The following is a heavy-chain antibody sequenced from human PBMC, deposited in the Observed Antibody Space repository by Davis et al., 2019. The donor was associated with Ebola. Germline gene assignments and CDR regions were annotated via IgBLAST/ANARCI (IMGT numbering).Heavy chain of an antibody. V-gene: IGHV4-39*07. CDR1: GGSIRDKSYH. CDR2: INHSGST. J-gene: IGHJ4*02. D-gene: IGHD6-19*01. CDR3: ARGPSVAGLDY. Sequence: SGTLSLTCTVSGGSIRDKSYHWGWIRQPPGKGLEWIGEINHSGSTNYNPPLKSRVTISVDTSKNQFSLKLSSVTAADTAVYYCARGPSVAGLDYWGQGTLVTVSS.